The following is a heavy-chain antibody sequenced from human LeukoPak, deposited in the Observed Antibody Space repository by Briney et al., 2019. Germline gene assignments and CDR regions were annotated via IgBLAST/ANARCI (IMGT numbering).Heavy chain of an antibody. CDR2: IYYSGST. CDR1: GGSVSSGSYY. V-gene: IGHV4-61*01. Sequence: SETLSLTCTVSGGSVSSGSYYWSWIRQPPGKGLEWIGYIYYSGSTNYSPSLRSRVTISADTSKNQFSLKLSSVTAADTAVYSCARDKGYYESSGYLKAFDIWGQGTMVTVSS. CDR3: ARDKGYYESSGYLKAFDI. J-gene: IGHJ3*02. D-gene: IGHD3-22*01.